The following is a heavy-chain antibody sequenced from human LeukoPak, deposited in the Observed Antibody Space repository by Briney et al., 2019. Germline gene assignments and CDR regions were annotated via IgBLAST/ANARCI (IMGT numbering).Heavy chain of an antibody. J-gene: IGHJ1*01. CDR1: GFTFSSYG. Sequence: GGSLRLSCAASGFTFSSYGMHWVRQAPGKGLEWVALIQYDGNNKYYTDSVKGRLTISRDNSKNTLYLQMNSLRAEDTALYYCAKGDMTTYFQQWGQGTLVTVSS. D-gene: IGHD4-11*01. CDR3: AKGDMTTYFQQ. CDR2: IQYDGNNK. V-gene: IGHV3-30*02.